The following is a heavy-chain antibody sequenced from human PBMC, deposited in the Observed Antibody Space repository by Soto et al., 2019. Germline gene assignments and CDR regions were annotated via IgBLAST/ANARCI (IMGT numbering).Heavy chain of an antibody. CDR3: AKDSDYRDLKSYFDF. V-gene: IGHV3-23*01. Sequence: PGGSLRLSCAASRFTFSAYAMSWVRQAPGKGLEWVSGISTSGGSTYYADSVKGRFTISRDNSKHTLYLQMNSLRAEDTAVYYCAKDSDYRDLKSYFDFWGQGTLVTVSS. J-gene: IGHJ4*02. D-gene: IGHD4-17*01. CDR1: RFTFSAYA. CDR2: ISTSGGST.